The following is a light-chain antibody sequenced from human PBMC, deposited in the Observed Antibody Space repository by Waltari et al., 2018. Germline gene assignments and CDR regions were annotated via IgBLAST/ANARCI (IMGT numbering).Light chain of an antibody. CDR2: RSD. CDR3: ASWDDSLNGHWV. CDR1: APNIGAHL. V-gene: IGLV1-44*01. J-gene: IGLJ3*02. Sequence: QSVLTHPPSASGTPGQRVTISRSGRAPNIGAHLANWYQQLPGKAPKLLIYRSDQRPSGVPDRFSASKTGTSASLAISGLQSEDEADYFCASWDDSLNGHWVFGGGTKVTVL.